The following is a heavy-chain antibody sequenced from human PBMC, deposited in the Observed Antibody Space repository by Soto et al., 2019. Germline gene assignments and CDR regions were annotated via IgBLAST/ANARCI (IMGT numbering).Heavy chain of an antibody. J-gene: IGHJ4*02. D-gene: IGHD4-17*01. CDR1: GFTFSYYA. CDR3: ARENYGDFYFDY. Sequence: QVQLVESGGGMVQPGKSLRLSCAASGFTFSYYAMHWVRQAPGTGLEWVAVISYDGSHKYYADSVKGRFTISRDNSKNTLYLQVNSLRGDDTAMYYCARENYGDFYFDYWGQGTLVTVSS. V-gene: IGHV3-30-3*01. CDR2: ISYDGSHK.